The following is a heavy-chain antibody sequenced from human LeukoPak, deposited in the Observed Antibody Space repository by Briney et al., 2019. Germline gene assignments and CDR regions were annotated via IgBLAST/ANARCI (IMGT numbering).Heavy chain of an antibody. CDR1: GFTFSSYW. D-gene: IGHD6-13*01. Sequence: GGSLRLSCAASGFTFSSYWMSWVRQAPGKGLEWVANTKQDGSEKYYVDSVKGRFTISRDNAKNSLYLQMNSLRAEDMALYYCAKDMGYSSSLGAFDIWGQGTMVTVSS. CDR2: TKQDGSEK. J-gene: IGHJ3*02. V-gene: IGHV3-7*03. CDR3: AKDMGYSSSLGAFDI.